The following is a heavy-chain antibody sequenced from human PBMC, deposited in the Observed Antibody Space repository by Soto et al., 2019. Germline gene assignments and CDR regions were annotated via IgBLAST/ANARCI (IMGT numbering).Heavy chain of an antibody. CDR2: INHSGST. Sequence: SETLSLTCTVSGGSISGYYWSWIRQPPGKGLEWIGEINHSGSTNYNPSLKSRVTISVDTSKNQFSLKLSSVTAADTAVYYCARRSGSYYNFMNWFDPWGQGTLVTVSS. CDR1: GGSISGYY. V-gene: IGHV4-34*01. J-gene: IGHJ5*02. CDR3: ARRSGSYYNFMNWFDP. D-gene: IGHD3-10*01.